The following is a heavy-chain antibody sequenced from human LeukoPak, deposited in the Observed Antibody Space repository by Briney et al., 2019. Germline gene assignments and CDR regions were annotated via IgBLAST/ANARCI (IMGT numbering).Heavy chain of an antibody. CDR3: AVDQREIYC. V-gene: IGHV3-43*01. Sequence: GGSLRLSRAASGFTLDDYTMHGVRHAPGKGLEWVSLISWDGGSTYYADSVKGRFTISRDNSKNSLYLQMNSLRTEDTALYYCAVDQREIYCWGQGTLVTVSS. D-gene: IGHD2-2*01. J-gene: IGHJ4*02. CDR2: ISWDGGST. CDR1: GFTLDDYT.